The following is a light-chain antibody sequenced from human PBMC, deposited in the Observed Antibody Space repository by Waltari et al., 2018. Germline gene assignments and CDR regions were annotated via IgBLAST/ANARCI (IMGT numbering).Light chain of an antibody. Sequence: CRSSRSLLDTGDGNTCLDWYLQKPGPSPQVLISTLSHRASGVPDRFRGSGSDTDFTLKISRVEAENVGVYYCKQRIELPWPFGQGTKLEIK. J-gene: IGKJ2*01. CDR1: RSLLDTGDGNTC. V-gene: IGKV2-40*01. CDR2: TLS. CDR3: KQRIELPWP.